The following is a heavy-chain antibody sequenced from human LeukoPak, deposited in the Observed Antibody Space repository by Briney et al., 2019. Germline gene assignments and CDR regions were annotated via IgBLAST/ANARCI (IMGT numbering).Heavy chain of an antibody. V-gene: IGHV4-39*02. Sequence: SETLSLTCTVSGDSITSSAFYWGWIHQAPGKGLEWIGNIFHGGNTHYNPSLKSRVSISVDRSKNQVSLNLSSVTAADTALYYCARDSGASGFDYWGQGTLVTVSS. CDR3: ARDSGASGFDY. J-gene: IGHJ4*02. CDR1: GDSITSSAFY. D-gene: IGHD7-27*01. CDR2: IFHGGNT.